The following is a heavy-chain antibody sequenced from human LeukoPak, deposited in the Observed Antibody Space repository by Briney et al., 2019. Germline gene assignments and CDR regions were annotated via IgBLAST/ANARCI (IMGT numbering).Heavy chain of an antibody. CDR1: GFTFSSYA. V-gene: IGHV3-64*02. J-gene: IGHJ4*02. Sequence: GGSLRLSCAASGFTFSSYAMHWVRQAPGKGLEYVSTISGNGGSTYYAASVEGRFTISRDNSKNTLYLQMGSLRAEDMAVSYCARGIHLWSEFDYWGQGTLATVSS. CDR2: ISGNGGST. D-gene: IGHD5-18*01. CDR3: ARGIHLWSEFDY.